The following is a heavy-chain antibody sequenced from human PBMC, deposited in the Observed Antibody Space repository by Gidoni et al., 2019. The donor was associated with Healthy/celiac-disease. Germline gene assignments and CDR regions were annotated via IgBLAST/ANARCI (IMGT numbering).Heavy chain of an antibody. CDR2: ISGSVGST. J-gene: IGHJ4*02. CDR3: AKRTAGVSEFDY. Sequence: EVQLLEYGGVLVQPGGSLSLSCAASGFTFSSYAMSWVRRAPGKGLGWVSAISGSVGSTYYADSVKGLFTISRDNSKNPLSLQMNSLRAEDTAVYYCAKRTAGVSEFDYWGQGTLVTVSS. V-gene: IGHV3-23*01. D-gene: IGHD2-8*01. CDR1: GFTFSSYA.